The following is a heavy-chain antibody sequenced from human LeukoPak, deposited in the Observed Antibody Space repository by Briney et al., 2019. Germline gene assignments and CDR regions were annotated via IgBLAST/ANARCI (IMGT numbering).Heavy chain of an antibody. D-gene: IGHD4-11*01. CDR2: IKQDGTET. CDR3: ARGPHYGSYVDFYDY. Sequence: GGSLRLSCAASGFTFSRHGMNWLRLAPGKGLEWVASIKQDGTETYHVDSVKGRFTISRDDAKSSLSLQMNSLRAEDTAVYYRARGPHYGSYVDFYDYWGQGTLVTVSS. J-gene: IGHJ4*02. CDR1: GFTFSRHG. V-gene: IGHV3-7*03.